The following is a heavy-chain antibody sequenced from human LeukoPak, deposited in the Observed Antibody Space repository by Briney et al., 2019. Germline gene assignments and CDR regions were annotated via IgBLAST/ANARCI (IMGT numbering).Heavy chain of an antibody. CDR1: GFTFSSYE. Sequence: GGSLRLSCAASGFTFSSYEMNWVRQAPGKGLEWVSYISSSGSTTYYADSVKGRFTISRDNSKNTLYLQMNSLRAEDTAVYYCAKECRSSGSQPRYYYYYYMDVWGKGTTVTISS. V-gene: IGHV3-48*03. CDR2: ISSSGSTT. CDR3: AKECRSSGSQPRYYYYYYMDV. J-gene: IGHJ6*03. D-gene: IGHD3-22*01.